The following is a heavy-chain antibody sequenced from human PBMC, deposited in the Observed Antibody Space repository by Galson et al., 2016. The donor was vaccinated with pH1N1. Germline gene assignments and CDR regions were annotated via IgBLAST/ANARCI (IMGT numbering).Heavy chain of an antibody. CDR2: VNPGGSTI. V-gene: IGHV5-51*03. D-gene: IGHD4-17*01. Sequence: QSGAEVKKPGESLKISCKASGYRFTSYWIAWVRQVPGNGLEWVGVVNPGGSTIRYGPPFQGQVTISSDKSINTAYLQWISLKASDTATYYCARQYDFGDYRGNAFDIWGQRTMVIVSS. J-gene: IGHJ3*02. CDR3: ARQYDFGDYRGNAFDI. CDR1: GYRFTSYW.